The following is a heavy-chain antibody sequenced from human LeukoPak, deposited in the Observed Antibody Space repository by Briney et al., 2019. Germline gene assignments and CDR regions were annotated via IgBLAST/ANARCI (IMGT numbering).Heavy chain of an antibody. V-gene: IGHV3-74*01. J-gene: IGHJ6*03. CDR3: ARDAIKYYYDSSGFDHYMDV. Sequence: GGSLRLSCAASGFTFSSYWMHWVRQAPGKGLAWVSRINSDGSSTSYADSVKGRFTISRDNAKNTLYLQMNSPRAEDTAVYYCARDAIKYYYDSSGFDHYMDVWGKGTTVTVSS. D-gene: IGHD3-22*01. CDR2: INSDGSST. CDR1: GFTFSSYW.